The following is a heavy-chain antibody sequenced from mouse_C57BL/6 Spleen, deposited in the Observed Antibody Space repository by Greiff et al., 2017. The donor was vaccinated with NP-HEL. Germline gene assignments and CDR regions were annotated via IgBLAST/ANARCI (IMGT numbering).Heavy chain of an antibody. CDR3: ARAGYDYAPFDY. V-gene: IGHV5-4*03. J-gene: IGHJ2*01. CDR2: ISDGGSYT. D-gene: IGHD2-4*01. Sequence: EVKLMESGGGLVKPGGSLKLSCAASGFTFSSYAMSWVRQTPEKRLEWVATISDGGSYTYYPDNVKGRFTISRDNAKNNLYLQMSHLKSEDTAMYYCARAGYDYAPFDYWGQGTTLTVSS. CDR1: GFTFSSYA.